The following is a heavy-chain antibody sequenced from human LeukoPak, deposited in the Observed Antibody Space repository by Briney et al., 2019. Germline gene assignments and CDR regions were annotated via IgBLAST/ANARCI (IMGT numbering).Heavy chain of an antibody. D-gene: IGHD5-18*01. CDR1: GFTFSSYA. CDR3: ARMEDTAMAIDY. Sequence: GGSLRLSCAASGFTFSSYAMHWVRQAPGKGLEWVAVISYDGSNKYYADSVRGRFTISRDNSKNTLYLQMNSLRAEDTAVYYCARMEDTAMAIDYWGQGTLVTVSS. V-gene: IGHV3-30*04. J-gene: IGHJ4*02. CDR2: ISYDGSNK.